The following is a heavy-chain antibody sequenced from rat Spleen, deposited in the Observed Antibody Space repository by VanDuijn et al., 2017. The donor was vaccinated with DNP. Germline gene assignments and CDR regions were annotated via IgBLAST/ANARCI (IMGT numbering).Heavy chain of an antibody. CDR3: AVQLGVFDN. J-gene: IGHJ2*01. CDR1: GYSITSDYR. D-gene: IGHD5-1*01. V-gene: IGHV3-3*01. CDR2: INSEGTT. Sequence: EVQLQESGPGLVKPSQSLSLTCSVTGYSITSDYRWNWIRKFPGNKLEWMGYINSEGTTKYNPSLKSRISVTRDTSKNQFFLQIDSVTTEDTATYYCAVQLGVFDNLGQGIMVTVSS.